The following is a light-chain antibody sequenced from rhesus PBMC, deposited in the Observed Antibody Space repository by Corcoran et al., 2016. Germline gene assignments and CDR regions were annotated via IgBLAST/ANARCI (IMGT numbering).Light chain of an antibody. CDR2: AAS. V-gene: IGKV1S8*01. CDR3: QHYYDSPLT. J-gene: IGKJ4*01. CDR1: QNIYGN. Sequence: DIQMTQSPSALSASVGDRVTISCRASQNIYGNLAWYQQKPGKAPKPLIYAASSLQTGIPSRFSGRGSGTDFTLTISSLQPEDSAAYYCQHYYDSPLTFGGGTKVELK.